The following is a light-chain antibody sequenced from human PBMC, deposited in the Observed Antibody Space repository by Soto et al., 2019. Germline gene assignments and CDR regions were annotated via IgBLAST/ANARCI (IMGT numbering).Light chain of an antibody. Sequence: QSALTQPPSASGSPGQSVTIACTGTSSDVGAYNYVSWYQQYPGKSPKLMIYEVSKRTSGVPDRFSGSKSGKTASLTVSGLQPEDEAYYYITSYAGSDIWVFGGGTKLTVL. CDR1: SSDVGAYNY. J-gene: IGLJ3*02. CDR2: EVS. CDR3: TSYAGSDIWV. V-gene: IGLV2-8*01.